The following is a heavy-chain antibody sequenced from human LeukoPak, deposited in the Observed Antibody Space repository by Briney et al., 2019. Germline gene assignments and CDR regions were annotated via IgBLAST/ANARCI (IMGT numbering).Heavy chain of an antibody. Sequence: PGGSLRLSCAASGFTFSGSAMHWVRQTSEKGLEWVGRIRSKANSYATAYAASVKGRFTISRDDSKNTAYLQMNSLKTEDTAVYYCTRHNRYSGVFDYWGQGTLVTVSS. J-gene: IGHJ4*02. CDR3: TRHNRYSGVFDY. CDR1: GFTFSGSA. V-gene: IGHV3-73*01. CDR2: IRSKANSYAT. D-gene: IGHD3-10*01.